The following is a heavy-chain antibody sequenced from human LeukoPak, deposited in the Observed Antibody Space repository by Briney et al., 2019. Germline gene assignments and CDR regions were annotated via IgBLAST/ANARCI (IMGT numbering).Heavy chain of an antibody. J-gene: IGHJ6*03. V-gene: IGHV4-34*01. CDR1: GGSFSGYY. CDR2: INHSGST. CDR3: ARVPRSSRWKGVYAPYYYYYYMDV. D-gene: IGHD2-8*01. Sequence: PSETLSLTCAVYGGSFSGYYWSWIRQPPGKGPEWIGEINHSGSTNYNPSLKSRVTISVDTSKNQFSLKLSSVTAADTAVYYCARVPRSSRWKGVYAPYYYYYYMDVWGKGTTVTVSS.